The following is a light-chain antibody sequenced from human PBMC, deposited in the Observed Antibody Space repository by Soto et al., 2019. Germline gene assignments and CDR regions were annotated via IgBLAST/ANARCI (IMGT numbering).Light chain of an antibody. CDR3: QQYGYT. Sequence: DIQMTQSPSTLSASVGDRVNITCRASQSISSWLAWYQQKPGKAPKLQIYDASSLESGVPSRCSGSGSGTEFTPTITSLQLDDCATYYCQQYGYTVSQGTKLEIK. CDR1: QSISSW. CDR2: DAS. V-gene: IGKV1-5*01. J-gene: IGKJ2*01.